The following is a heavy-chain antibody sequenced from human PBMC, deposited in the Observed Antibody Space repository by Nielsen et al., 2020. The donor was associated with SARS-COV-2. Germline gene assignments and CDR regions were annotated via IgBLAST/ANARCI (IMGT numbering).Heavy chain of an antibody. CDR3: AKDRSRAYNWNALGY. Sequence: GESLKISCAASGFTFSSYGMHWVHQAPGKGLEWVAVISYDGSNKYYADSVKGRFTISRGNSKNTLYLQMNSLRAEDTAVYYCAKDRSRAYNWNALGYWGQGTLVTVSS. CDR2: ISYDGSNK. CDR1: GFTFSSYG. D-gene: IGHD1-1*01. J-gene: IGHJ4*02. V-gene: IGHV3-30*18.